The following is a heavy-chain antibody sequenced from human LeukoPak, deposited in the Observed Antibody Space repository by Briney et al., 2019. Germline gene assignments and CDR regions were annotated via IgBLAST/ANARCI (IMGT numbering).Heavy chain of an antibody. CDR2: ISWNSGNI. V-gene: IGHV3-9*01. Sequence: PGRSLRLSCAASGFTFDDYAMRWVRQAPGKGLEWVSGISWNSGNIDYADSVKGRFTISRDNAKNSLYLQMNSLRAEDTALYYCAKGPGAVPAANWFDPWGQGTLVTVSS. CDR3: AKGPGAVPAANWFDP. J-gene: IGHJ5*02. CDR1: GFTFDDYA. D-gene: IGHD2-2*01.